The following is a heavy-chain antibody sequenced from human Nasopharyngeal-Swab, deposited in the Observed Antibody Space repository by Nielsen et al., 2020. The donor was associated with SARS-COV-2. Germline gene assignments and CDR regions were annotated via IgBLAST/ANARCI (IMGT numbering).Heavy chain of an antibody. CDR1: GFTFNNYN. Sequence: GESLKISCAASGFTFNNYNFNWVRQAPGKGLEWVSAISGGGGGTYYADSVKGRFTISRDNTKNSLSLQMNSLRAEDTAVYYCARDGLDYDFWSAYFMDVWGQGTTVTVSS. J-gene: IGHJ6*02. V-gene: IGHV3-21*01. CDR3: ARDGLDYDFWSAYFMDV. CDR2: ISGGGGGT. D-gene: IGHD3-3*01.